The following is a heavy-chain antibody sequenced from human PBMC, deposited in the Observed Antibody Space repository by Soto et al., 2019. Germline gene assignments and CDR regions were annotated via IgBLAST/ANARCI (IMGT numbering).Heavy chain of an antibody. J-gene: IGHJ5*02. Sequence: QVQLQQWGAGLLKPSETLSLTCAVYGGSFSTYYWSWIRQPPGRRLEWIGEINHSGNTNCNPSLKTRVTISVDTSKNQFSLKLSSVTAADTAVYYCARSIAYCSGDSCSAFGWFDPWGQGTLVTVSS. CDR2: INHSGNT. D-gene: IGHD2-15*01. V-gene: IGHV4-34*01. CDR1: GGSFSTYY. CDR3: ARSIAYCSGDSCSAFGWFDP.